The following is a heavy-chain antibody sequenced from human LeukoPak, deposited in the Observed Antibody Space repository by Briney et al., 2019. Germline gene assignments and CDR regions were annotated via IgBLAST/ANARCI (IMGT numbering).Heavy chain of an antibody. CDR3: AAEWQRITISGVPTNDAFDI. CDR1: GCTFTSSA. J-gene: IGHJ3*02. Sequence: SVKVSCKASGCTFTSSAMQWVRQARGQRLEWIGWIVVGSGNTNYAQKFQERVTITRDMSTSTAYMELSSLRSEDTAVYYCAAEWQRITISGVPTNDAFDIWGQGTMVTVSS. CDR2: IVVGSGNT. V-gene: IGHV1-58*02. D-gene: IGHD3-9*01.